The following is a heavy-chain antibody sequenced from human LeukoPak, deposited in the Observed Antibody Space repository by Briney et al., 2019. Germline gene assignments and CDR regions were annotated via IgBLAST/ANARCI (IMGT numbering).Heavy chain of an antibody. CDR1: GFTFSSYS. J-gene: IGHJ4*02. CDR2: ISSSSSTI. Sequence: GGSLRLSCAASGFTFSSYSMNWVRQAPGKGLEWVSYISSSSSTIYYADSVKGRFTISRGNAKNSLYLQMNSLRAEDTAVYYCASYIVAIPDYWGQGTLVTVSS. CDR3: ASYIVAIPDY. V-gene: IGHV3-48*04. D-gene: IGHD5-12*01.